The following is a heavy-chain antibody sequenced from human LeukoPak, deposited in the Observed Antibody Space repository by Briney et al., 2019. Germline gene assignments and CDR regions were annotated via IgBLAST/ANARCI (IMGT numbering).Heavy chain of an antibody. CDR1: GGSISSSSYY. V-gene: IGHV4-39*01. CDR2: IYYSGST. D-gene: IGHD2-2*01. CDR3: ARHQLRSYDDYFDY. J-gene: IGHJ4*02. Sequence: SETLSLTCTVSGGSISSSSYYWGWIRQPPGKGLEWIGSIYYSGSTYYNPSLKSRVTISVDTSKNQFSLKLSSVTAADTAVYYCARHQLRSYDDYFDYWGQGTLVTVSS.